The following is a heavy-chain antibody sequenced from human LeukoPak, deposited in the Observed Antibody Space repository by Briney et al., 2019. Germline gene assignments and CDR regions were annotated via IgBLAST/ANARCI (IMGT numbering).Heavy chain of an antibody. Sequence: SGTLSLTCTVSGDSISNSIWWSWLRQPPGKGLEWIGEVDRTGNTNYRPSLDSRVTLSIDTSKNQFSLTLSSVTAADTAVYYCARNVRFFDSWGQGTRVTVSS. CDR1: GDSISNSIW. D-gene: IGHD1-1*01. CDR2: VDRTGNT. V-gene: IGHV4-4*02. J-gene: IGHJ4*02. CDR3: ARNVRFFDS.